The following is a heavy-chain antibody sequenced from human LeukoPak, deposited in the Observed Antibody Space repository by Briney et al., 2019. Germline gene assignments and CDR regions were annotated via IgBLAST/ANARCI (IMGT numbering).Heavy chain of an antibody. Sequence: PGGSLRLSCAASGFTFSSYAMSWVRQAPGKGLEWVSAISGSGGNTYYADSVKGRFTISRDNSKNTLYLQMNSLRAEDTAVYYCAKDLRLYSGSYGWGQGTLVTVSS. CDR2: ISGSGGNT. J-gene: IGHJ4*02. V-gene: IGHV3-23*01. CDR3: AKDLRLYSGSYG. D-gene: IGHD1-26*01. CDR1: GFTFSSYA.